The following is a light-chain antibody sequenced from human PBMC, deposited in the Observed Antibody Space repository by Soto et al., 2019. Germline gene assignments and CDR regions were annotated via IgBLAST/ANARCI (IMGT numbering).Light chain of an antibody. Sequence: QSVLTQPASVSGSPGQSITISCTGTSSDVGTYNFVSWYQQHPGKAPKLIKYEVNNRPSGVSHRFSGSKSGNTASLTISGLQTEDEAYYFCSSYTGLTTLVFGGGTQLTVL. J-gene: IGLJ3*02. CDR3: SSYTGLTTLV. CDR2: EVN. CDR1: SSDVGTYNF. V-gene: IGLV2-14*01.